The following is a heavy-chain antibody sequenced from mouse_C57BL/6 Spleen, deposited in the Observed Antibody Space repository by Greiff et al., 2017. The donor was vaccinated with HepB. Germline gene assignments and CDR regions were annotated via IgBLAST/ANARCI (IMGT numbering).Heavy chain of an antibody. J-gene: IGHJ2*01. V-gene: IGHV1-59*01. D-gene: IGHD4-1*01. CDR3: ASLTGTFDY. CDR1: GYTFTSYW. CDR2: IDPSDSYT. Sequence: QVHVKQPGAELVRPGTSVKLSCKASGYTFTSYWMHWVKQRPGQGLEWIGVIDPSDSYTNYNQKFKGKATLTVDTSSSTAYMQLSSLTSEDSAVYYCASLTGTFDYWGQGTTLTVSS.